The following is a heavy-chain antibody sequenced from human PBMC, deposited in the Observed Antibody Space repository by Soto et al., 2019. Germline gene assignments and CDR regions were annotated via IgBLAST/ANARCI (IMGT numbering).Heavy chain of an antibody. J-gene: IGHJ4*01. D-gene: IGHD6-19*01. Sequence: SETLSLTCTVSGGSISSYYWSWIRQPPGKGLEWIGYIYYSGSTNYNPSLKSRVTISVDTSKNQFSLKLSSVTAADTAVYYCARSSGWYKALWDYWGHGTLVTVSS. CDR2: IYYSGST. CDR1: GGSISSYY. V-gene: IGHV4-59*01. CDR3: ARSSGWYKALWDY.